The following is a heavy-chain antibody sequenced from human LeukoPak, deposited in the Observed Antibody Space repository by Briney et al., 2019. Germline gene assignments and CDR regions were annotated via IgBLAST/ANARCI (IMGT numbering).Heavy chain of an antibody. CDR1: GFTFSSYE. J-gene: IGHJ4*02. CDR2: ISSSGSTI. CDR3: ARYLWFGESDPYFDY. Sequence: GGSLRLSCAASGFTFSSYEMNWVRQAPGKGLEWVSYISSSGSTIYYADSVKGRFTISRDNAKNSLYLQMNSLRAEDTAVYYYARYLWFGESDPYFDYWGQGTLVTVSS. D-gene: IGHD3-10*01. V-gene: IGHV3-48*03.